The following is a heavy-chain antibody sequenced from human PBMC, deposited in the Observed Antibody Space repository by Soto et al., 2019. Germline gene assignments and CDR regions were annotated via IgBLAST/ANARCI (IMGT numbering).Heavy chain of an antibody. CDR1: GGSISSGGYY. CDR3: ASSGYGGNSDYYGMDV. CDR2: IYYSGST. J-gene: IGHJ6*02. Sequence: SETLSLTCTVSGGSISSGGYYWSWIRQHPGKGLEWIGYIYYSGSTYYNPSLKSRVTISVDTSKNQFSLKLSSVTAADTAVYYCASSGYGGNSDYYGMDVWGQGTTVTVS. V-gene: IGHV4-31*03. D-gene: IGHD4-17*01.